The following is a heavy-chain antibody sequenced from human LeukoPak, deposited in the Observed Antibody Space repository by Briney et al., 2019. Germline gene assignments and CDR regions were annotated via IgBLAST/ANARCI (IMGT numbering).Heavy chain of an antibody. CDR2: IIPILGIA. CDR1: GGTFSSYA. Sequence: ASVKVSCKASGGTFSSYAISWARQAPGQGLEWMGRIIPILGIASYAQKFQGRVTITADKSTSTAYMELSSLRSEDTAVYYCAIPRRTHGYSYVDAFDIWGQGTMVTVSS. J-gene: IGHJ3*02. CDR3: AIPRRTHGYSYVDAFDI. V-gene: IGHV1-69*04. D-gene: IGHD5-18*01.